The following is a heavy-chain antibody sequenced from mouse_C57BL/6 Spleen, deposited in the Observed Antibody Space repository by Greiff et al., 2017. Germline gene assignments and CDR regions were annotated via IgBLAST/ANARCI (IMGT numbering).Heavy chain of an antibody. CDR3: DRSGTALVATGDFDY. V-gene: IGHV1-54*01. J-gene: IGHJ2*01. Sequence: QVQLQQSGAELVRPGTSVKVSCKASGYAFTNYLIEWVKQRPGQGLEWIGVINPGSGGTNYNEKFKGKATLTADKSSSTAYMQLISLTSEDSAVLCFDRSGTALVATGDFDYWGQGTTLTVSS. D-gene: IGHD1-1*01. CDR1: GYAFTNYL. CDR2: INPGSGGT.